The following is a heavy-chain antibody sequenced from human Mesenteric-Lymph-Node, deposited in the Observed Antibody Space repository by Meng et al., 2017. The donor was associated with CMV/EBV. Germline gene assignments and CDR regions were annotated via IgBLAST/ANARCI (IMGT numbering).Heavy chain of an antibody. D-gene: IGHD3-3*01. CDR1: GFTFSSCT. Sequence: SCAASGFTFSSCTMNWVRQAPGKGLEWVSSISSTGNYIFYTDSVKGRFTISRDNSKNTVFLQMNSLRAEDTAVYYCAKARIFGVVSVPFDYWGQGTLVTVSS. J-gene: IGHJ4*02. V-gene: IGHV3-21*04. CDR2: ISSTGNYI. CDR3: AKARIFGVVSVPFDY.